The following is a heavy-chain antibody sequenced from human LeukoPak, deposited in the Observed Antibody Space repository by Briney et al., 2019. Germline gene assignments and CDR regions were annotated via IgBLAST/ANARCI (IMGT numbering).Heavy chain of an antibody. D-gene: IGHD3-22*01. CDR2: IKSKTDGGTT. J-gene: IGHJ3*02. V-gene: IGHV3-15*01. CDR1: GFTFSNAW. Sequence: PGGSLRLSCAASGFTFSNAWMSWVRQAPGKGLEWVGRIKSKTDGGTTDYAAPVKGRFTISRDDSKNTLYLQMNSLKTEDTAVYYCTTDDSSEDDAFDIWGQGTMVTVSS. CDR3: TTDDSSEDDAFDI.